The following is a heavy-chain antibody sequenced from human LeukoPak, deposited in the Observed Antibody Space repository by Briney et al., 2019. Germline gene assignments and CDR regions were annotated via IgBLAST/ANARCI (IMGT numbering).Heavy chain of an antibody. CDR3: ARHTPPPTGFCSSTGCYMTGSEYSCMDV. V-gene: IGHV4-4*09. CDR1: GDSISGYF. J-gene: IGHJ6*03. D-gene: IGHD2-2*02. Sequence: PSETLSLTCSVSGDSISGYFWSWIRQPPGKGLEWIGYIYSSGSGKYNPSLKSRVSISVETSKNHVSLALTYVTAADTAIYYCARHTPPPTGFCSSTGCYMTGSEYSCMDVWGKGTTVTVSS. CDR2: IYSSGSG.